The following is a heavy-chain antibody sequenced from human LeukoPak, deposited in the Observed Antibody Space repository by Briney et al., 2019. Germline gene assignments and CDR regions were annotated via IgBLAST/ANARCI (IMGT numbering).Heavy chain of an antibody. Sequence: GGSLRLSCAASGFTFSSYWMHWVRQAPGKGLVWVSRINSDGSSTSYADSVKGRFTISRDNAKNTLYLQMNSLRAEDTAVYYCASLVDTAMVVNDYWGQGTLVTVSS. CDR2: INSDGSST. CDR3: ASLVDTAMVVNDY. V-gene: IGHV3-74*01. CDR1: GFTFSSYW. J-gene: IGHJ4*02. D-gene: IGHD5-18*01.